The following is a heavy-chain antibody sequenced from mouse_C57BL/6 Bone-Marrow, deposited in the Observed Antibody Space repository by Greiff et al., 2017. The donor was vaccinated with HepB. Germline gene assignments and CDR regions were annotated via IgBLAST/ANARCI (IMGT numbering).Heavy chain of an antibody. V-gene: IGHV1-81*01. J-gene: IGHJ2*01. CDR1: GYTFTSSG. Sequence: VQLVESGAELARPGASVKLSCKASGYTFTSSGISWVKQRTGQGLEWIGEIYPRSGNTYYNEKFKGKATLTADKSSSTEYMELRSLTSEDSAFYFCARDRTNWDYFDYWGQVTTLTVSS. CDR3: ARDRTNWDYFDY. CDR2: IYPRSGNT. D-gene: IGHD4-1*01.